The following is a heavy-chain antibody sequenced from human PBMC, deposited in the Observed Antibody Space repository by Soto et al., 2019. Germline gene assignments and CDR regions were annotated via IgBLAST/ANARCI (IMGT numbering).Heavy chain of an antibody. CDR3: ARACNRSQCPDYFDL. Sequence: PGGSLRLSCAASGFTFKDAWINWVRQAPGKGLEWVANIKQDGSDRYHVDSVKGRFTISRDNAMNSLYLQMNSLRVDDTAMYYSARACNRSQCPDYFDLWGQGILVTVSS. J-gene: IGHJ4*02. CDR1: GFTFKDAW. V-gene: IGHV3-7*01. CDR2: IKQDGSDR. D-gene: IGHD2-2*01.